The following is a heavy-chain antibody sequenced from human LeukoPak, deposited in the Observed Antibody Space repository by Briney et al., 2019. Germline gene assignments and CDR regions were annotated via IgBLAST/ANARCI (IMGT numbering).Heavy chain of an antibody. J-gene: IGHJ4*02. D-gene: IGHD6-19*01. CDR1: GGSISSYY. CDR3: ARVVAASGWFGGEIDY. CDR2: IYYSGST. V-gene: IGHV4-59*01. Sequence: PSETLSLTCTVSGGSISSYYWSWIRQPPGKGLEWIGYIYYSGSTNYNPSLKSQVTISVDTSKNQFSLKLSSVTAADTAVYYCARVVAASGWFGGEIDYWGQGTLVTVSS.